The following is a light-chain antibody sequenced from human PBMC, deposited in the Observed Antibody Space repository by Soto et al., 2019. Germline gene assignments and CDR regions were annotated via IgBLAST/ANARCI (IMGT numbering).Light chain of an antibody. Sequence: EIVMTQSPATLSVSPGERVTLSCRASQSVRSNLAWYQQKPGQVPRVLIYGASTRAIGIPDRFSGSGSGPKFTLTISSLQSEDFAVYYCQHYNNLWGFGGGTKVEIK. J-gene: IGKJ4*01. V-gene: IGKV3-15*01. CDR2: GAS. CDR1: QSVRSN. CDR3: QHYNNLWG.